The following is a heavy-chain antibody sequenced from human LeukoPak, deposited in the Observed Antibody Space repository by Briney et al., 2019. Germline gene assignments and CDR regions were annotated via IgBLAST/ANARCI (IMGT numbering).Heavy chain of an antibody. CDR3: AAGSSGGLYGDYYYYGMDV. CDR1: GFTFTSSA. V-gene: IGHV1-58*02. Sequence: SVKVSCRASGFTFTSSAMQWVRQARGQRLEWIGWIVVGSGNTNYARKFQERVTISRDMSTSTAYMELSSLRSEDTAVYYCAAGSSGGLYGDYYYYGMDVWGQGTTVTVSS. D-gene: IGHD4-17*01. CDR2: IVVGSGNT. J-gene: IGHJ6*02.